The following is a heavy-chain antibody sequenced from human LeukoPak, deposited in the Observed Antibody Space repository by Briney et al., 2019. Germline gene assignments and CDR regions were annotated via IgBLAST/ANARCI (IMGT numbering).Heavy chain of an antibody. J-gene: IGHJ4*02. V-gene: IGHV3-23*01. D-gene: IGHD6-13*01. CDR2: ITSDGSSS. CDR1: GFTFSSHD. CDR3: AKDGLSIAAAAADY. Sequence: GGSLRLSCTASGFTFSSHDLSWVRQAPGKGLEWVSSITSDGSSSFYADSVKGRFTISRDNPKNTLYLQMNSLRAEDTAVYYCAKDGLSIAAAAADYWGQGTLVTVSS.